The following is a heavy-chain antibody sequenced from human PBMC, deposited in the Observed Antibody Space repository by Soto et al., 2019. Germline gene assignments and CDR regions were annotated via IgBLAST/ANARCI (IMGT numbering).Heavy chain of an antibody. Sequence: SETPSLTCAVSGGSFTSNNWWTWVRQPPGQGLEWIGEIYRTGSTNYNPSLKSRVTISLDKSENQFSLKVTSLTAADTAVYYCASRDPGTSVDYWGQGTLVIVSS. CDR3: ASRDPGTSVDY. CDR1: GGSFTSNNW. CDR2: IYRTGST. V-gene: IGHV4-4*02. D-gene: IGHD1-7*01. J-gene: IGHJ4*02.